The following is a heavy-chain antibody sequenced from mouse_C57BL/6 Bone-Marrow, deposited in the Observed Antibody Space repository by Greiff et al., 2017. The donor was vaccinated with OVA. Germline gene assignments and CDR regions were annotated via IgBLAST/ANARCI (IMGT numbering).Heavy chain of an antibody. CDR1: GFNIKDDY. CDR2: IDPENGDT. J-gene: IGHJ4*01. D-gene: IGHD2-9*01. V-gene: IGHV14-4*01. Sequence: LKQSGAELVRPGASVKLSCTASGFNIKDDYMHWVKQRPEQGLEWIGWIDPENGDTEYASKFQGKATITADTSSNTAYLQLSSLTSEDTAVYYCTFLLWFYAMDYWGQGTSVTVSS. CDR3: TFLLWFYAMDY.